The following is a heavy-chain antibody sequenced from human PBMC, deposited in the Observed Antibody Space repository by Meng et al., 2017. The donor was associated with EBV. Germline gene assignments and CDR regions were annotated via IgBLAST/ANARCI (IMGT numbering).Heavy chain of an antibody. CDR1: GFSLSTSGVG. CDR2: IYWDDDK. J-gene: IGHJ5*02. D-gene: IGHD6-13*01. CDR3: AHRRDEYSSSWYGWFDP. Sequence: QFPLKESGPTLVKPPQTLTLTCTFSGFSLSTSGVGVGWIRQPPGKALEWLALIYWDDDKRYSPTLKSRLTITKDTSKNQVVLTMTNMDPVDTATYYCAHRRDEYSSSWYGWFDPWGQGTLVTVSS. V-gene: IGHV2-5*02.